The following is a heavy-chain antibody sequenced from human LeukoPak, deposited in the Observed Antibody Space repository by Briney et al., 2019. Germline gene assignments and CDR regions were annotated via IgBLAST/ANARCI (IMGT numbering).Heavy chain of an antibody. CDR1: GGSISSSSYY. V-gene: IGHV4-39*01. Sequence: SETLSLTCTVSGGSISSSSYYWGWIRQPPGKGLEWIGSIYYSGSTYDNPSLKSRGTISVETSKNQFSLKLSSVTAADTAVYYCARQNFESAMVRVYYFDYWGQGTLVTVSS. J-gene: IGHJ4*02. CDR3: ARQNFESAMVRVYYFDY. D-gene: IGHD5-18*01. CDR2: IYYSGST.